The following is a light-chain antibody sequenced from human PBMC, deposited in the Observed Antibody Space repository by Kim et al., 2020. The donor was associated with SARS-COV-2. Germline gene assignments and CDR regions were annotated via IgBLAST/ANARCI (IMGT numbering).Light chain of an antibody. Sequence: VALGQTVRITCQGDSLRSYYATWYQQKPGQAPRVVIYDKNNRPSGIPDRFSGSSSGNTASLTITGTQAGDEADYYCNSRGSNDDVVFGGGTKLTVL. CDR1: SLRSYY. CDR3: NSRGSNDDVV. J-gene: IGLJ2*01. CDR2: DKN. V-gene: IGLV3-19*01.